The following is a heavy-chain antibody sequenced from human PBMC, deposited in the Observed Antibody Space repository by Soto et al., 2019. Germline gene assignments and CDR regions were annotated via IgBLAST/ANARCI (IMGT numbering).Heavy chain of an antibody. Sequence: PSETLSLTCAVYGWSFSGYCWSWIRQPPGKGLEWIGEINHSGSTNYNPSLKSRVTISVDTSKNQFSLKLSSVTAADTAVYYCARGRSPRYNWNYSGPYYYYGMDVWGQGTTVTVSS. D-gene: IGHD1-7*01. CDR2: INHSGST. CDR1: GWSFSGYC. V-gene: IGHV4-34*01. J-gene: IGHJ6*02. CDR3: ARGRSPRYNWNYSGPYYYYGMDV.